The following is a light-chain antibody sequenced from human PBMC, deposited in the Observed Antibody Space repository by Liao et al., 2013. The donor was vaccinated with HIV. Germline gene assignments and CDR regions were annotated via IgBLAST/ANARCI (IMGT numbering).Light chain of an antibody. V-gene: IGLV3-27*01. Sequence: SYELTQPSSVSVSPGQTARITCSGEMLAKKHARWFQQKPGQAPVLVIYKDSERPSGLPERFSGASSGTTVTLTINGAQVEDEADYYCYAVADNIWVFGGGTKLTVL. CDR3: YAVADNIWV. CDR2: KDS. CDR1: MLAKKH. J-gene: IGLJ3*02.